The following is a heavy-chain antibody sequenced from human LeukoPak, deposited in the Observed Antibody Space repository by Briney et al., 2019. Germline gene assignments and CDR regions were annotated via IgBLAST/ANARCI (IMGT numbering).Heavy chain of an antibody. Sequence: PGGSLRLSCAASGFTISSYAMSWVRQAPGKGLEWVSAISGSGGSTYYADSVKGRFTISRDNSKNTLYLQMNSLRAEDTAVYYCAKDCSSTSCYVWFDPWGQGTLVTVSS. V-gene: IGHV3-23*01. CDR1: GFTISSYA. CDR2: ISGSGGST. CDR3: AKDCSSTSCYVWFDP. D-gene: IGHD2-2*01. J-gene: IGHJ5*02.